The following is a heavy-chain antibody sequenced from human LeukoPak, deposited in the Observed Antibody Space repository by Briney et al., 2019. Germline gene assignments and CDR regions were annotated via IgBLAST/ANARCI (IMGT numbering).Heavy chain of an antibody. CDR3: AREARPYYYMDV. J-gene: IGHJ6*03. V-gene: IGHV3-23*01. CDR2: ISRSGVAT. Sequence: GGTLRLSCAASGFTFTSFAMSWVRQAPGKGLEWVSTISRSGVATYYANSVKGRFTISRDNAKNSLYLQMNSLRAEDTALYHCAREARPYYYMDVWGKGTTVTISS. CDR1: GFTFTSFA.